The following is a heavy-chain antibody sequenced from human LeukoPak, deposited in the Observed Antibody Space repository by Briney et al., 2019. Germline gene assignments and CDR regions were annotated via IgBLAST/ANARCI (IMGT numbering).Heavy chain of an antibody. CDR1: GGSFSGYY. CDR3: ARGTYYYGSGSYPGVY. V-gene: IGHV4-34*01. Sequence: KASETLSLTCAVYGGSFSGYYWSWIRQPPGKGLEWIGEINHSGSTNYNPSLKSRVTISVDTSKNQFPLKLSSVTAADTAVYYCARGTYYYGSGSYPGVYWGQGTLVTVSS. CDR2: INHSGST. D-gene: IGHD3-10*01. J-gene: IGHJ4*02.